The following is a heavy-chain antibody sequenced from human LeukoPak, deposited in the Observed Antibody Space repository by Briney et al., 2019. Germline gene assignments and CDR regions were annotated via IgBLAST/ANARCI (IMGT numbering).Heavy chain of an antibody. J-gene: IGHJ4*02. CDR2: IYYSGST. Sequence: PSETLSLTCTVSGGSISNSRYYWGWIRQPPGKGLEWIGSIYYSGSTYYNPSLKSRVTISVDTSKNQISLKLSSVTAADTAVYYCASSSGWYNGFDYWGQGTLVTVSS. V-gene: IGHV4-39*01. CDR3: ASSSGWYNGFDY. D-gene: IGHD6-19*01. CDR1: GGSISNSRYY.